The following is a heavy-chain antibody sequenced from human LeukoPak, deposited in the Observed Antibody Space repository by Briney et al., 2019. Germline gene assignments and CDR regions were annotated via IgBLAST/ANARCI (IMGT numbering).Heavy chain of an antibody. J-gene: IGHJ6*04. V-gene: IGHV4-34*01. CDR2: INHNGRT. D-gene: IGHD3/OR15-3a*01. Sequence: SETLSLTCGVYGGSFNTYYWSWIRQPPGKGLEWIGEINHNGRTNYNPSLKSRGTISVDSSMNQFSLKVTSVTAADTAVYYCARWTPRTEMKGLNYYYGMDVWGKGRTVTVSS. CDR3: ARWTPRTEMKGLNYYYGMDV. CDR1: GGSFNTYY.